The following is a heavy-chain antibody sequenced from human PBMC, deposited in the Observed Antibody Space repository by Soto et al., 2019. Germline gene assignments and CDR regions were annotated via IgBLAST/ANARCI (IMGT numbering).Heavy chain of an antibody. CDR2: INHSGST. D-gene: IGHD3-16*01. Sequence: GYDGRRIRQAKRKGLEWIGEINHSGSTNYNPSLKSRVTISVDTSKNQFSLKLSSVTAAVTAVYFCASSNIFFIITFGGFRTFDFLGQGSLVPVFS. CDR3: ASSNIFFIITFGGFRTFDF. CDR1: GYD. V-gene: IGHV4-34*01. J-gene: IGHJ4*02.